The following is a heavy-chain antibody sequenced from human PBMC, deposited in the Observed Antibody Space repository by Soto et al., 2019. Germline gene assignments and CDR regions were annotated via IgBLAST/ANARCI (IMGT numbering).Heavy chain of an antibody. D-gene: IGHD5-12*01. Sequence: GDSLKISCKASGYIFIDYWIGWVRQMPGKGLEWMGIVYPRDSDTRYSPSFQAQVTISADRSTGTAFLQWRSLKASDTALYYCARTQMRGHPIQLNSWGQGTPVTVSS. CDR2: VYPRDSDT. CDR3: ARTQMRGHPIQLNS. CDR1: GYIFIDYW. J-gene: IGHJ5*02. V-gene: IGHV5-51*01.